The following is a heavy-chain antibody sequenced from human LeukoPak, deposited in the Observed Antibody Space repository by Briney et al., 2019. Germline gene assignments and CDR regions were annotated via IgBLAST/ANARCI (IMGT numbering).Heavy chain of an antibody. Sequence: GASVNVSCKASGYTFTSYGISWVRQAPGQGLEWMGWISAYNGNTNYAQKLQGRVTMTTDTSTSTAYMELRSLRSDDTAVYYCARDEGYYYDSSGYLIDPWGQGTLVTVSS. J-gene: IGHJ5*02. CDR2: ISAYNGNT. CDR3: ARDEGYYYDSSGYLIDP. V-gene: IGHV1-18*01. CDR1: GYTFTSYG. D-gene: IGHD3-22*01.